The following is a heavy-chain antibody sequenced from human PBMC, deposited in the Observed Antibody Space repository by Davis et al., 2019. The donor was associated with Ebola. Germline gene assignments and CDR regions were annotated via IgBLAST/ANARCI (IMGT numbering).Heavy chain of an antibody. CDR2: IYHSGST. V-gene: IGHV4-4*02. D-gene: IGHD3-16*01. CDR3: ARHDLGYYFDY. J-gene: IGHJ4*02. CDR1: GFTFSSYG. Sequence: GSLRLSCAASGFTFSSYGMHWVRQPPGKGLEWIGEIYHSGSTNYNPSLKSRVTISVDKSKNQFSLKLSSVTAADTAVYYCARHDLGYYFDYWGQGTLVTVSS.